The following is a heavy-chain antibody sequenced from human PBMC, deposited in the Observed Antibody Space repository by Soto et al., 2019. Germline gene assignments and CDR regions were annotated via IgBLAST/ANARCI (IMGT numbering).Heavy chain of an antibody. CDR3: AKSGKNHYYGMDV. CDR2: ISYDGSNK. Sequence: QVQLVESGGGVVQPGRSLRLSCAASGFTFSSYGMHWVRQAPGKGLEWVAVISYDGSNKYYADSVKGRFTISRDNSKNTLYLKMNSLRAEDTAVYYCAKSGKNHYYGMDVWGQGTTVTVSS. J-gene: IGHJ6*02. V-gene: IGHV3-30*18. CDR1: GFTFSSYG.